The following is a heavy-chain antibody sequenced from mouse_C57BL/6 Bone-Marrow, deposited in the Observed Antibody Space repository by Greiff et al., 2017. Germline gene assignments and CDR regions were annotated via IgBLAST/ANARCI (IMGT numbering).Heavy chain of an antibody. Sequence: QVHVKQSGPGLVQPSQSLSITCTVSGFSLTSYGVHWVRQSPGKGLEWLGVIWSGGSTDYNAAFISRLSISKDNSKSQVFFKMNSLQADDTAIYYCARVDYDVDYYAMDYWGQGTSVTVSS. V-gene: IGHV2-2*01. D-gene: IGHD2-4*01. CDR2: IWSGGST. CDR1: GFSLTSYG. J-gene: IGHJ4*01. CDR3: ARVDYDVDYYAMDY.